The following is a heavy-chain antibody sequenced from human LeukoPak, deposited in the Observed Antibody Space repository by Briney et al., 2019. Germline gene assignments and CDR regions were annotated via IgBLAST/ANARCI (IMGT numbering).Heavy chain of an antibody. CDR2: IYYSGST. D-gene: IGHD3-22*01. J-gene: IGHJ4*02. CDR3: ARPRRGYLPHYFDY. V-gene: IGHV4-31*03. CDR1: GGSISSGGYY. Sequence: SQTLSLTCTVSGGSISSGGYYWSWIRQHPGKGLEWIGYIYYSGSTNYNPSLKSRVTISVDTSKNQFSLKLSSVTAADTAVYYCARPRRGYLPHYFDYWGQGTLVTVSS.